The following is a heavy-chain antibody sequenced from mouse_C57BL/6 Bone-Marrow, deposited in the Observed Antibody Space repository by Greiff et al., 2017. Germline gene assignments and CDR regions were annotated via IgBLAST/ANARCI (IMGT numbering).Heavy chain of an antibody. J-gene: IGHJ3*01. V-gene: IGHV1-54*01. CDR2: INPGSGGT. D-gene: IGHD4-1*01. CDR1: GYAFTNYL. CDR3: ARSKNWDSWFAY. Sequence: QVQLQQSGAELVRPGTSVKVSCKASGYAFTNYLIEWVKQRPGQGLEWIGVINPGSGGTNYNEKFKGKATLTADKSSSTAYMQLSSLTSEDSAVYFCARSKNWDSWFAYWGQGTQVTVSA.